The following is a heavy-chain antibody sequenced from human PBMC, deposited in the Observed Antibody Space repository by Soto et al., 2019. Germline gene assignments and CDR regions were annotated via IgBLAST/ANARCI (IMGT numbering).Heavy chain of an antibody. V-gene: IGHV1-58*01. J-gene: IGHJ4*02. D-gene: IGHD3-9*01. CDR1: GFTFTSSA. CDR3: AAEATELRYFDWYHFDY. Sequence: SVKVSCKASGFTFTSSAVQWVRQARGQRLEWIGWIVVGSGNTNYAQKFQERVTITRDMSTSTAYMELSSLRSEDTAVYYCAAEATELRYFDWYHFDYWGQGTLVTVSS. CDR2: IVVGSGNT.